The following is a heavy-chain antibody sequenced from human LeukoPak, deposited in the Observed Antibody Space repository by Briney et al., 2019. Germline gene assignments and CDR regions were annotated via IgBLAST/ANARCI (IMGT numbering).Heavy chain of an antibody. CDR2: INPNSGGT. CDR3: ARGQSGYDFWSGYYTVQLDP. V-gene: IGHV1-2*06. J-gene: IGHJ5*02. D-gene: IGHD3-3*01. Sequence: ASVKVSCKASGYTFTGYYMHWVRQAPGQGLEWMGRINPNSGGTNYAQKLQGRVTMTTDTSTSTAYMELRSLRSDDTAVYYCARGQSGYDFWSGYYTVQLDPWGQGTLVTVSS. CDR1: GYTFTGYY.